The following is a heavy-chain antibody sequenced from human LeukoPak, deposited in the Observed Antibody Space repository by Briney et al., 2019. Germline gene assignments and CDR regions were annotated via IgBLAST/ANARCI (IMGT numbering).Heavy chain of an antibody. V-gene: IGHV3-7*03. D-gene: IGHD2-8*01. J-gene: IGHJ5*02. CDR2: IKSDGSEC. Sequence: GGSLRLSCAASGFTFRSYLMSWVRQAPGKGLEGVATIKSDGSECYYVDSVEGRFIISRDNAKNLVYLHMNSLRAEDTAVYYCARDEGVSWFGPWGQGTLVTVSS. CDR1: GFTFRSYL. CDR3: ARDEGVSWFGP.